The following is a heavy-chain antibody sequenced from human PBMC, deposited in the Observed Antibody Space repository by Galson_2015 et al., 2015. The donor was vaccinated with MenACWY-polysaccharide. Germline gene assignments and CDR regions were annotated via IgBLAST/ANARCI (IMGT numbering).Heavy chain of an antibody. V-gene: IGHV3-23*01. J-gene: IGHJ1*01. Sequence: SLRLSCAASGFTFSSYPMSWVRQAPGKGLEWVSAISASGTGTYYADSVKGRFTISRDNSKNTLYLQMNSLRAADTAVYYCAKPGPATRRTSDVDHWGQGTLVTVSS. CDR2: ISASGTGT. CDR3: AKPGPATRRTSDVDH. CDR1: GFTFSSYP. D-gene: IGHD1-14*01.